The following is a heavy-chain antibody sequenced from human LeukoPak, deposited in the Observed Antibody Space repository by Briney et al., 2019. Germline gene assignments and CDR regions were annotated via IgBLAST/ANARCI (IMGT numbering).Heavy chain of an antibody. J-gene: IGHJ6*02. V-gene: IGHV1-8*01. CDR3: ARGGSYYDILTGSYYYYGMDV. CDR2: MNPNSGNT. Sequence: ASVKVSCKASGYTFTSYDINWVRQATGQGLEWMGWMNPNSGNTGYAQKFQGRVTMTRSTSISTAYMELSSLRSEDTAVYYCARGGSYYDILTGSYYYYGMDVWGQGTTVTVSS. CDR1: GYTFTSYD. D-gene: IGHD3-9*01.